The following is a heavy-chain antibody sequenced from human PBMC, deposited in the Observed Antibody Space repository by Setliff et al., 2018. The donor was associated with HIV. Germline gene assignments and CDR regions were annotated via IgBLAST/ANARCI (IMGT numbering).Heavy chain of an antibody. J-gene: IGHJ4*02. D-gene: IGHD6-19*01. CDR1: GFTFSSYS. CDR3: AKESSGWSPRGANS. Sequence: GGSLRLSCAASGFTFSSYSMNWVRQAPGKGLEWVSSISSSSSYIYYADSVKGKVTMTRNTSISTAYLDLHRLISDDTAIYYCAKESSGWSPRGANSWGQGTLVTVSS. V-gene: IGHV3-21*04. CDR2: ISSSSSYI.